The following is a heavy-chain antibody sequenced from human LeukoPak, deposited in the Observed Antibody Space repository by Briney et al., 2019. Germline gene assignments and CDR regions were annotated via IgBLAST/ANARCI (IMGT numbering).Heavy chain of an antibody. CDR2: IRYDGSNK. J-gene: IGHJ6*04. CDR1: GFTFSSYG. D-gene: IGHD2-15*01. V-gene: IGHV3-30*02. Sequence: GGSLRLSCAASGFTFSSYGMHWVRQAPGKGLEWVAFIRYDGSNKYYADSVKGRFTISRDNSKNTLYLKMNSLRAEDTAVYYCARDIVVVVAAIGFPMDVWGKGTTVTISS. CDR3: ARDIVVVVAAIGFPMDV.